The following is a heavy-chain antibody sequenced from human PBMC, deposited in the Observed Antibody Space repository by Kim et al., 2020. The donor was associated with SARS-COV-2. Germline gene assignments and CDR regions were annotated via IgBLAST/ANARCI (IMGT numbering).Heavy chain of an antibody. D-gene: IGHD6-13*01. Sequence: GGSLRLSCAASGFTFSSYGMHWVRQAPGKGLEWMVFLWFDGSNKNYSDSVKGRFAISRDNSKNTLYLQMNSLRVEDTAVYYCARVAAAGPYYYYYYMDV. CDR3: ARVAAAGPYYYYYYMDV. J-gene: IGHJ6*03. CDR1: GFTFSSYG. V-gene: IGHV3-33*01. CDR2: LWFDGSNK.